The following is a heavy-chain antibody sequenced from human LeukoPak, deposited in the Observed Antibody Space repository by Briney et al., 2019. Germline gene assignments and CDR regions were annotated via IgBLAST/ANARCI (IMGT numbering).Heavy chain of an antibody. Sequence: ASVKVSCKASGYTFTSYYMHWVRQAPGQGLEWMGIINPSGGSTSYAQKFQGRVTMTRDMSTSSVYMELSSLRSEDTAVYYCASRFWSYGHPYQFDYWGQGTLVTVSS. CDR2: INPSGGST. CDR3: ASRFWSYGHPYQFDY. V-gene: IGHV1-46*01. D-gene: IGHD5-18*01. J-gene: IGHJ4*02. CDR1: GYTFTSYY.